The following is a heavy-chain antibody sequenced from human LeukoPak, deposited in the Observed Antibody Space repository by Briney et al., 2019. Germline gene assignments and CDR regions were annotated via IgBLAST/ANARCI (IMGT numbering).Heavy chain of an antibody. Sequence: SETLSLTCTVSGGSISSYYGSWIRQPPGKGLEWIWYIYTSGSTNYNPSLKSRVTISVDTSKNQFSLKLSSVTAAHTAVYYCAVITGTTRGRWFDPWGQGTLVTVSS. V-gene: IGHV4-4*09. CDR2: IYTSGST. CDR1: GGSISSYY. J-gene: IGHJ5*02. D-gene: IGHD1-7*01. CDR3: AVITGTTRGRWFDP.